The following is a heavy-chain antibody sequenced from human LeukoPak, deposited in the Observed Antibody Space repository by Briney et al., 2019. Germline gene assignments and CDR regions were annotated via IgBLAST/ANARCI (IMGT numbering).Heavy chain of an antibody. J-gene: IGHJ3*02. CDR2: IYNSGST. V-gene: IGHV4-59*01. CDR1: GGSISSDY. Sequence: SETLSLTCTVSGGSISSDYWSWIRQPPGKGLDWVAYIYNSGSTSYNRSLKSRVTISMNTSKNQFSLKLSSVTAADTAVYYCARGPGGGSYSDAFDIWGQGTMVTVSS. D-gene: IGHD1-26*01. CDR3: ARGPGGGSYSDAFDI.